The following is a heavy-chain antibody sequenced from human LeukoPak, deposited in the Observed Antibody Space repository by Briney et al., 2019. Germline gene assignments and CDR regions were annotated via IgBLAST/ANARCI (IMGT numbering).Heavy chain of an antibody. CDR3: ARVRIRMYFCDY. V-gene: IGHV4-59*12. Sequence: SETLSLTCTVSGGSISSYYWSWIRQPPGKGLEWIGYIYYSGTTNYNPSLKSRVTISVDTSKNQFSLKLSSVTAADTAVYYCARVRIRMYFCDYWGQGTLVTVSS. CDR1: GGSISSYY. D-gene: IGHD2-15*01. J-gene: IGHJ4*02. CDR2: IYYSGTT.